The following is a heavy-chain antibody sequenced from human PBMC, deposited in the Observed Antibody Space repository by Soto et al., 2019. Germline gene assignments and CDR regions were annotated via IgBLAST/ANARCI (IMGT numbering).Heavy chain of an antibody. CDR1: GGPFSGYY. D-gene: IGHD6-19*01. CDR3: ARGRSGGSSGWYNRLYYGMDV. J-gene: IGHJ6*02. Sequence: SETLSLTCAVYGGPFSGYYWSWIRQPPGKGLEWIGEINHSGSTNYNPSLKSRVTISVDTSKNQFSLKLSSVTAADTAVYYCARGRSGGSSGWYNRLYYGMDVWGQGTTVTVSS. CDR2: INHSGST. V-gene: IGHV4-34*01.